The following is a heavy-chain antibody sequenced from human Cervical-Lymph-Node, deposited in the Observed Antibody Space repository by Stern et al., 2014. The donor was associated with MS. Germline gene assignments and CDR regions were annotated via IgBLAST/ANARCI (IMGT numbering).Heavy chain of an antibody. V-gene: IGHV2-5*02. J-gene: IGHJ3*02. D-gene: IGHD3-10*01. CDR3: ARYSYASDMGAFDI. Sequence: ESGPTLVKPTQTLTLTCTFSGFPLSPSGVGVGWIRQPPGKALEWLALIYWDDDKNYSPSLKSRLTIIKDTSKNQVVLTVTNMDPVDTATYYCARYSYASDMGAFDIWGQGTMVTVSS. CDR2: IYWDDDK. CDR1: GFPLSPSGVG.